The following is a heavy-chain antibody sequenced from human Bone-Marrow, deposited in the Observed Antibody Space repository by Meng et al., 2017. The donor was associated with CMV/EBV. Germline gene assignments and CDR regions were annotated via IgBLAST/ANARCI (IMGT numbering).Heavy chain of an antibody. V-gene: IGHV1-8*02. CDR1: GYTFTSYD. J-gene: IGHJ6*02. Sequence: ASVKVSCKASGYTFTSYDINWVRQATGQGLEWMGWMNPNSGNTGYAQKFQGRVTMTTDTSTSTAYMELRSLRSDDTAVYYCARDRVRRGGNGMDVWGQGTTVTVYS. CDR2: MNPNSGNT. CDR3: ARDRVRRGGNGMDV. D-gene: IGHD3-10*01.